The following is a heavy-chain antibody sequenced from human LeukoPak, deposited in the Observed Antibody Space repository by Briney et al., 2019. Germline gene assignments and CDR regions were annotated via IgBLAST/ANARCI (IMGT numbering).Heavy chain of an antibody. CDR2: ISGDGGST. Sequence: GGSLRLPCAASGFTFDDYAMHWVRQAPGKGLEWVSLISGDGGSTYYADSVKGRFTISRDNSKNSLYLQMNSLRTEDTALYYCAKVGTYYYDSSGYPDDYWGQGTLVTVSS. J-gene: IGHJ4*02. CDR1: GFTFDDYA. V-gene: IGHV3-43*02. CDR3: AKVGTYYYDSSGYPDDY. D-gene: IGHD3-22*01.